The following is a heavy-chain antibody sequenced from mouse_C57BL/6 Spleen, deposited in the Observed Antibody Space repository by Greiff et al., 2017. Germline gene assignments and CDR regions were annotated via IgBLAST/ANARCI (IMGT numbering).Heavy chain of an antibody. CDR3: ARGDYSNYGAY. D-gene: IGHD2-5*01. J-gene: IGHJ3*01. Sequence: VKLVESGAELARPGASVKLSCKASGYNFTSYGISWVKQRTGQGLEWIGEIYPRSGNTYYNEKFKGKATLTADKSSSTAYMELRSLTSEDSAVYFCARGDYSNYGAYWGQGTLVTVSA. CDR1: GYNFTSYG. CDR2: IYPRSGNT. V-gene: IGHV1-81*01.